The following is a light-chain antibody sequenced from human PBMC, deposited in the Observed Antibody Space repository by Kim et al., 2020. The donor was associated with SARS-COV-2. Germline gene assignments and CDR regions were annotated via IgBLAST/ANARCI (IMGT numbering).Light chain of an antibody. CDR3: QLRTNWPPGYT. CDR2: DTS. J-gene: IGKJ2*01. Sequence: EIVLTQSPATVSLSPGERAALSCRASQSVSSYAAWYQQKPGQAPRLLIYDTSKRATGIPARFSGSGSGTDLTLTISSLEPEDFAVYYCQLRTNWPPGYTFGQGTKLEI. CDR1: QSVSSY. V-gene: IGKV3-11*01.